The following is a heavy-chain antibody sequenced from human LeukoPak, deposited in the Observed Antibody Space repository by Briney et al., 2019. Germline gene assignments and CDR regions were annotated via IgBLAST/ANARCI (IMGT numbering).Heavy chain of an antibody. D-gene: IGHD1-26*01. CDR1: GFAFSTYE. CDR3: ARGGSVSYYFDY. J-gene: IGHJ4*02. V-gene: IGHV3-48*03. Sequence: GGSLGLSCAASGFAFSTYEMNWVRQAPGRGLEWVSYITTSGSTTYYADSVKGRFTISRDNDKNSLYLQLNSLRAEDTAIYYCARGGSVSYYFDYWGQGSLVTVSS. CDR2: ITTSGSTT.